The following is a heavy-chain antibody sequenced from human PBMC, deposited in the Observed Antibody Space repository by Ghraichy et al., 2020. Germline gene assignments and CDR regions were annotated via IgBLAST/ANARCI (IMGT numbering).Heavy chain of an antibody. V-gene: IGHV4-59*01. CDR2: IYYSGST. CDR3: ARIASIAVAD. CDR1: GGSISSYY. D-gene: IGHD6-19*01. J-gene: IGHJ4*02. Sequence: SQTLSLTCTVSGGSISSYYWSWIRQPPGKGLEWIGYIYYSGSTNYNPSLKSRVTISVDTSKNQFSLKLSSVTAADMAVYYCARIASIAVADWGQGTLVTVSS.